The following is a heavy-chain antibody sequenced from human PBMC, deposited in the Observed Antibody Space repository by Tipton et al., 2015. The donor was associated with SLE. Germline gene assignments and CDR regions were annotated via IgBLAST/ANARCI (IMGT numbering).Heavy chain of an antibody. CDR2: INHSGST. D-gene: IGHD4-11*01. J-gene: IGHJ5*02. CDR1: GGSFSGYY. V-gene: IGHV4-34*01. CDR3: ARARLQSTHNWFDP. Sequence: LRLSCAVYGGSFSGYYWSWIRQPPGKGLEWIGEINHSGSTNYNPSLKSRVTISVDTSKNQFSLKLSSVTAADTAVYYCARARLQSTHNWFDPWGQGTLVTVSS.